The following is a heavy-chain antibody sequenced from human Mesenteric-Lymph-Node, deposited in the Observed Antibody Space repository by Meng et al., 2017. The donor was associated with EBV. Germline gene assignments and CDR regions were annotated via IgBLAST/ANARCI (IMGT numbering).Heavy chain of an antibody. CDR3: AHSFFYGPLDY. J-gene: IGHJ4*02. V-gene: IGHV2-5*02. D-gene: IGHD2/OR15-2a*01. CDR2: IYWDDDK. CDR1: GFSLSTSGVG. Sequence: LKELGPTLVTPKQTLSMTLPFSGFSLSTSGVGVGSIRQPPGKALVWLALIYWDDDKRYSPSLKSRLTITKDTSKNQVVLTMTNMDPVDTATYYCAHSFFYGPLDYWGQGTLVTVSS.